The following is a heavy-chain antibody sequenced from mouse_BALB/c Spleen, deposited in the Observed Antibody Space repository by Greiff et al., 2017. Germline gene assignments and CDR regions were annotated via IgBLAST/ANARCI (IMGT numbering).Heavy chain of an antibody. J-gene: IGHJ4*01. CDR3: ARKRGNYNFAMDY. D-gene: IGHD2-1*01. CDR2: ISSGSSTI. Sequence: EVKLVESGGGLVKPGGSRKLSCAASGFTFSSFGMHWVRQAPEKGLEWVAYISSGSSTIYYADTVKGRFTISRDNPKNTLFLQMTSLRSEDTAMYYCARKRGNYNFAMDYWGQGTSVTVSS. CDR1: GFTFSSFG. V-gene: IGHV5-17*02.